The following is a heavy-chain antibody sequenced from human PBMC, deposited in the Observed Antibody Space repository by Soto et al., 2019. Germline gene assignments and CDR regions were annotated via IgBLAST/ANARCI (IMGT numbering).Heavy chain of an antibody. CDR2: ISGSGGST. V-gene: IGHV3-23*01. J-gene: IGHJ3*02. Sequence: PGGSLRLSCAASGFTFSSYAMSWVRQAPGKGLEWVSAISGSGGSTYYADSVKGRFTISRDNSKNTLYLQMNSLRAEDTAVYYCAKDRAAYYYDSSDVTYNAFDIWGQGTMVTVSS. CDR1: GFTFSSYA. D-gene: IGHD3-22*01. CDR3: AKDRAAYYYDSSDVTYNAFDI.